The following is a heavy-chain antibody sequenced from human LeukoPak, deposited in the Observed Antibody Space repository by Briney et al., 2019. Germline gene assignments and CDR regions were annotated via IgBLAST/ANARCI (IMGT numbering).Heavy chain of an antibody. CDR2: INPSSKNK. D-gene: IGHD1-26*01. J-gene: IGHJ3*02. Sequence: SGGSLRLSCAASGFSFSSYTMNWVRQAPGKGLEWVSNINPSSKNKFYADSVKGRFTISRDNDKKSVLLEISSLRDEDTAVYYCARDRSWDAFDIWGQGTMVIVSS. CDR3: ARDRSWDAFDI. CDR1: GFSFSSYT. V-gene: IGHV3-48*02.